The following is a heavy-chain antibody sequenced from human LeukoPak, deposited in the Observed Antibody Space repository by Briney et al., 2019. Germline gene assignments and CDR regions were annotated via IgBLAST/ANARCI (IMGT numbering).Heavy chain of an antibody. CDR3: ARDGRGTVTTYNWFDP. J-gene: IGHJ5*02. CDR1: GYTFTNSY. Sequence: ASVKVSCKAPGYTFTNSYIHWVRQAPGQVLEWMGLINPDGGNTNYAQNFQGRVTLTRDTSTSTVYMELSSLRSEDTAVYYCARDGRGTVTTYNWFDPWGQGTLVTVSS. V-gene: IGHV1-46*01. D-gene: IGHD4-11*01. CDR2: INPDGGNT.